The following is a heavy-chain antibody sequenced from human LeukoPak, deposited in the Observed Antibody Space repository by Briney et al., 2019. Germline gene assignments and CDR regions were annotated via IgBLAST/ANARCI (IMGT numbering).Heavy chain of an antibody. CDR1: GGSISSSSYY. CDR3: ARGQFNRITMVRALYYYGMDV. J-gene: IGHJ6*02. D-gene: IGHD3-10*01. V-gene: IGHV4-39*07. CDR2: INHSGST. Sequence: SETLSLTCTVSGGSISSSSYYWGWIRQPPGKGLEWIGEINHSGSTNYNPSLRSRVTTSVDTSKNQFSLKLSSVTAADTAVYYCARGQFNRITMVRALYYYGMDVWGQGTTVTVSS.